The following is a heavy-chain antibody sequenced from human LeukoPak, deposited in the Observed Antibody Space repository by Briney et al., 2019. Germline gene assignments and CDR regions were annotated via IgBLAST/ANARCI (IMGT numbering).Heavy chain of an antibody. CDR1: GGSFSVYY. D-gene: IGHD4-17*01. V-gene: IGHV4-34*01. CDR3: ARAPGYGDYGNDY. CDR2: INHSGST. Sequence: SETLSLTCAVYGGSFSVYYWSWIRQPPGKGLEWIGEINHSGSTNYNPSLKSRVTISVDTSKNQFSLKLSSVTAADTAVYYCARAPGYGDYGNDYWGQGTLVTVSS. J-gene: IGHJ4*02.